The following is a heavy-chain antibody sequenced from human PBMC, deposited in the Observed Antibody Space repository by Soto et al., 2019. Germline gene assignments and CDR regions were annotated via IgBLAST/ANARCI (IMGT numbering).Heavy chain of an antibody. CDR2: TYYRSKWFK. CDR1: GDSVSSTSAA. D-gene: IGHD6-25*01. J-gene: IGHJ4*02. V-gene: IGHV6-1*01. Sequence: SQTLSLNCAISGDSVSSTSAAWTWFSQSTSRGLEWPGRTYYRSKWFKDSAVSVKRRISICPDTSKNQFSLQLNSVTPEDTGVYYCSRESVRQRLAYYFDYWGQGTLVTVSS. CDR3: SRESVRQRLAYYFDY.